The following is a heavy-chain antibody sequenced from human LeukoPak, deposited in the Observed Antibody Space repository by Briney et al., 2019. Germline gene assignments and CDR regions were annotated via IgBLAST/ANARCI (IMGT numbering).Heavy chain of an antibody. CDR3: PKGLSYYDSRGYRPGFDY. CDR2: ISGSGGST. V-gene: IGHV3-23*01. CDR1: GFTFSSYA. Sequence: PGGSLRLSCAASGFTFSSYAMSWVRQAPGKGLEWVSAISGSGGSTYYADSVKGRFTISRDNSKNTLYLQMNSLRAGATAVYYCPKGLSYYDSRGYRPGFDYWGEGTLVTVCS. J-gene: IGHJ4*02. D-gene: IGHD3-22*01.